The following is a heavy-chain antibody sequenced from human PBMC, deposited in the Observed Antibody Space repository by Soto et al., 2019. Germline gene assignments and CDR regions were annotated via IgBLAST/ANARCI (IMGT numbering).Heavy chain of an antibody. J-gene: IGHJ6*02. CDR2: IWYDGTKK. CDR1: GFTFIRYA. CDR3: ATEDVALFTDCYYDMDV. V-gene: IGHV3-33*01. Sequence: GGSLRLSSAASGFTFIRYAMHWVRQAPGKGLEPVAVIWYDGTKKYYADSVKGRFTISRDNSKNTLHLQMNTRRAEDTAVYYCATEDVALFTDCYYDMDVWGPGTTVTVS. D-gene: IGHD2-15*01.